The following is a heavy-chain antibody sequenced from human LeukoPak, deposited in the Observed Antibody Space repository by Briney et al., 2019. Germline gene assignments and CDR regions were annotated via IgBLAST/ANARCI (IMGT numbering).Heavy chain of an antibody. Sequence: GGSLSLCCAASGFTFTTYAMSWVRQTPGKGLEWVSTFSGSVDTTYHADSVKGRFTISRDNSKNTVYLQMNSLRAEDTAVYYCAKAAAGTCSGARCYYFDSWGQGTPVTVSS. V-gene: IGHV3-23*01. CDR1: GFTFTTYA. CDR2: FSGSVDTT. J-gene: IGHJ4*02. D-gene: IGHD2-15*01. CDR3: AKAAAGTCSGARCYYFDS.